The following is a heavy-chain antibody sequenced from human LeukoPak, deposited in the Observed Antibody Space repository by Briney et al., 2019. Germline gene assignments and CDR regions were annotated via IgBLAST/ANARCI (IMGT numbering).Heavy chain of an antibody. D-gene: IGHD6-6*01. CDR2: ISPGDSDT. CDR1: GYSFTSHW. V-gene: IGHV5-51*01. J-gene: IGHJ3*02. CDR3: ARQSISARLNDAFDI. Sequence: PGESLKISCKGSGYSFTSHWIGWVRQMPGKGLEWMGIISPGDSDTRYSPSFQGQVTISADKSISTAYLQWSSLKALDTAMYYCARQSISARLNDAFDIWGQGTMVTVSS.